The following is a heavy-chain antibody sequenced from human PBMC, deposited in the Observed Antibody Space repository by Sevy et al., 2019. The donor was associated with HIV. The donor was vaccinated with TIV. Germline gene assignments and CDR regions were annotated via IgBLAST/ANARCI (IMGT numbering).Heavy chain of an antibody. V-gene: IGHV4-4*02. CDR2: IYHSGST. CDR1: GGSISSSNW. J-gene: IGHJ5*02. D-gene: IGHD3-10*01. CDR3: SRGFDTPRGFDP. Sequence: SETLSLTCGVSGGSISSSNWWHWVRQPPGKGLEWIGEIYHSGSTNYNPSLKSRVTIPVDNSKNQFSLKLNSVTAADTAVYYCSRGFDTPRGFDPWGQGTLVTVSS.